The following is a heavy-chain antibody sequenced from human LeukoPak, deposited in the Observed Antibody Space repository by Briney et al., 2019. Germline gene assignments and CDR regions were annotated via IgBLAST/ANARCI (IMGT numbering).Heavy chain of an antibody. CDR1: GGSISSSSYY. Sequence: SETLSLTCTVSGGSISSSSYYWGWIRQPPGKGLEWIGSIYYSGNTYYNPSLKSRVTISVDTSKNQFSLKLSSVTAADTAVYYCASPEDYDSSGYYFRFDYWGQGTLVTVSS. CDR3: ASPEDYDSSGYYFRFDY. D-gene: IGHD3-22*01. CDR2: IYYSGNT. J-gene: IGHJ4*02. V-gene: IGHV4-39*01.